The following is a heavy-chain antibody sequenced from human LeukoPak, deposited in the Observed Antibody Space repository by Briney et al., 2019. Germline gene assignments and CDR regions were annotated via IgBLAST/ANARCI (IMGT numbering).Heavy chain of an antibody. CDR1: GYTFTGYY. Sequence: ASVKVSCKASGYTFTGYYIHWVRQAPGQGLEWMGWIIPNSGGTKYAQKFQGRVTMTRDASISTAYMELSSLKSDDTAAYFCARDIGPVAAYFDYWGQGTLVTVSS. V-gene: IGHV1-2*02. CDR3: ARDIGPVAAYFDY. CDR2: IIPNSGGT. D-gene: IGHD6-19*01. J-gene: IGHJ4*02.